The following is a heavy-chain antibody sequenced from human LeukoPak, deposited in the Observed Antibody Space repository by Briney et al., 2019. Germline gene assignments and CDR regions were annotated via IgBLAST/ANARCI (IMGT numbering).Heavy chain of an antibody. CDR1: GFTFSSHS. V-gene: IGHV3-7*01. Sequence: GGSLRLSCAASGFTFSSHSMNWVRQAPGKGLEWVGNIKPDGSEKYYVDSLKGRFIISRDNAKNSLYLQMNSLRAEDVAVYYCAKYFYDGSGTHYFDYWGQGTPVTVSS. CDR3: AKYFYDGSGTHYFDY. J-gene: IGHJ4*02. CDR2: IKPDGSEK. D-gene: IGHD3-22*01.